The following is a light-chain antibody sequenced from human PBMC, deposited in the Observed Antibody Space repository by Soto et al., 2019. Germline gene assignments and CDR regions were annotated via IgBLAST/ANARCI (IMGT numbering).Light chain of an antibody. CDR2: EVS. CDR3: SSYTSSSTLDYV. J-gene: IGLJ1*01. Sequence: QSVLTQPASVSGSPGQSITISCTGTSSDVGGYNYVSWYQQHPGKAPKLMIYEVSYRPSGVSNRFSGSKSGNTASLTITGLQTEDEADYYCSSYTSSSTLDYVFGTGTKV. V-gene: IGLV2-14*01. CDR1: SSDVGGYNY.